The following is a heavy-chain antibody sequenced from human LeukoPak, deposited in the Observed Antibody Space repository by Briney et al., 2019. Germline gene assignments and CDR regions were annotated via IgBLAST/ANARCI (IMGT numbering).Heavy chain of an antibody. CDR3: AGTQTATAIRSFDY. CDR1: GYTFTSYG. J-gene: IGHJ4*02. Sequence: ASVKVSCKASGYTFTSYGISWVRQAPGQGLEWMGWISAYNGNTNYAQKLQGRVTMTTDTSTSTAYMELRSLRSDDTAVYYCAGTQTATAIRSFDYWGQGTLVTVSS. D-gene: IGHD2-2*02. CDR2: ISAYNGNT. V-gene: IGHV1-18*01.